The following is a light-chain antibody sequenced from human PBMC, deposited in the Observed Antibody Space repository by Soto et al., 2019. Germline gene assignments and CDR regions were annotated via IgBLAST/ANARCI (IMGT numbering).Light chain of an antibody. CDR1: QGISNY. CDR2: EAS. CDR3: QQVKSYPRT. J-gene: IGKJ4*01. Sequence: IPSNQSPSSLSASVGDRVTITCRASQGISNYLAWYQQKPGKAPKLMIYEASTLQSGVPSRFSGRKVGTQFILTIDSLQPEDFATYYCQQVKSYPRTFGGGTKVDIK. V-gene: IGKV1-9*01.